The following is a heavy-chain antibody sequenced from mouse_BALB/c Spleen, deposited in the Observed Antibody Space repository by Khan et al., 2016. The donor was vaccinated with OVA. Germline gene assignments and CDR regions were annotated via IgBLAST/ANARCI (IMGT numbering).Heavy chain of an antibody. CDR3: AKGVWSYYYAVDY. CDR2: IWGGGST. Sequence: QVQLKESGPGLVAPSQSLSITCSVSGFSLTDYGVSWIRQPPGKGLEWLGVIWGGGSTYYNSVLKSRLSISKDNSKSQVFLKMNSLQTDDTAMYYCAKGVWSYYYAVDYWGQGTSVTVSS. V-gene: IGHV2-6-5*01. CDR1: GFSLTDYG. D-gene: IGHD2-10*02. J-gene: IGHJ4*01.